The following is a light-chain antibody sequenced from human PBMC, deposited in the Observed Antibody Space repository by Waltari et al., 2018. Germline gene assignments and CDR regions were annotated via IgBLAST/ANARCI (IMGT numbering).Light chain of an antibody. CDR1: QSSSNF. CDR3: QQRNGWPPMYT. Sequence: EIVLIQSPATLSLSPGERVTLSCRASQSSSNFLAWYQQRPGQAPRLLMYDASKRAIGIPASFSGSGSGTDFTLTISSLEPEDSGIYYCQQRNGWPPMYTFGQGTKLEIK. J-gene: IGKJ2*01. CDR2: DAS. V-gene: IGKV3-11*01.